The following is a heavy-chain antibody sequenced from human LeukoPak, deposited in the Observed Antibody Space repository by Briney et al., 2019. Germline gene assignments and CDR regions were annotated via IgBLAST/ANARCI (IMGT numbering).Heavy chain of an antibody. CDR3: ARDSPYDSSGYYYYFDY. CDR1: GGSISSYY. V-gene: IGHV4-59*01. D-gene: IGHD3-22*01. CDR2: IYYSGST. J-gene: IGHJ4*02. Sequence: SETLSLTCTVTGGSISSYYWSWTRQPPGKGLEWIGYIYYSGSTNYNPSLKSRVTISVDTSKNQFSLKLSSVTAADTAVYYCARDSPYDSSGYYYYFDYWGQGTLVTVSS.